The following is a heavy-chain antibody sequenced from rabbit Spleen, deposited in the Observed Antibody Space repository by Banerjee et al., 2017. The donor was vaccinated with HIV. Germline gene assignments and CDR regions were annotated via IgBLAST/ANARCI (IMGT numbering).Heavy chain of an antibody. CDR3: ARAIVPWLGLTRLDL. D-gene: IGHD4-1*01. Sequence: QLKESGGGLVTPGGSLTLSCKASGIDFSSYGISWVRQAPGKGLEWIGIIYPIIQTTYYANWVNGRFTISSDNAQNTVDLQMNSLTAADTATYFCARAIVPWLGLTRLDLWGPGTLVTVS. CDR1: GIDFSSYG. V-gene: IGHV1S7*01. CDR2: IYPIIQTT. J-gene: IGHJ3*01.